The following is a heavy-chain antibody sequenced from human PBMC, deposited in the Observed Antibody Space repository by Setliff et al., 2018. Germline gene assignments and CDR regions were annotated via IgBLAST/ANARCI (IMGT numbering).Heavy chain of an antibody. J-gene: IGHJ4*02. Sequence: PSETLSLTCTVSGTSISTGPYYWTWIRQSAERGLEWIGQIFSRGSMNYRPSLSSRVTISADSSKNQSSLQLVSVTASDTAVYYCARGDSSGNNYPVLDYWGQGILVTVSS. V-gene: IGHV4-61*09. CDR2: IFSRGSM. D-gene: IGHD1-26*01. CDR3: ARGDSSGNNYPVLDY. CDR1: GTSISTGPYY.